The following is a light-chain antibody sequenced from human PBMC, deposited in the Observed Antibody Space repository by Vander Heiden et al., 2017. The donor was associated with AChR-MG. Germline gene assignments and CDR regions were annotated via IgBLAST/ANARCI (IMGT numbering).Light chain of an antibody. CDR2: DVS. CDR1: SRDVGGYNY. CDR3: SAFTSSSSRDVV. J-gene: IGLJ2*01. V-gene: IGLV2-14*03. Sequence: QSALTQPAYVSGSPGQSIPISCTGTSRDVGGYNYVSWYQQDLGKAPKLMILDVSKRSSGVSHRFSGSKSGNTDSLTISGLQADDEADYYCSAFTSSSSRDVVFGGGTKLTVL.